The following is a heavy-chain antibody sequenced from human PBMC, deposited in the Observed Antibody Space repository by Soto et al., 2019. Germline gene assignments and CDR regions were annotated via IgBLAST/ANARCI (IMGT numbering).Heavy chain of an antibody. V-gene: IGHV2-5*02. Sequence: QITLKESGPPLVKPTQTLTLSCIFSGFSLSTNGEGVGWIRQPPGKSLEWLALIYWDDNKRYSPSLESRLTLTKDTSKNQLVLTMTNMDPVDTATYYCAHRRARTAGRDDAYDVWGQGTLVVVSS. CDR3: AHRRARTAGRDDAYDV. CDR2: IYWDDNK. D-gene: IGHD6-6*01. J-gene: IGHJ3*01. CDR1: GFSLSTNGEG.